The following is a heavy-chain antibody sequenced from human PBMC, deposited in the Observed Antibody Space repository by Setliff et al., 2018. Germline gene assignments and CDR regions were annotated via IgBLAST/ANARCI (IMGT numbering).Heavy chain of an antibody. CDR3: ARRVGSVGIQLPDY. V-gene: IGHV1-8*02. CDR1: GYTFTSYD. D-gene: IGHD5-18*01. Sequence: SVKVSCKASGYTFTSYDINWVRQATGQGLEWMGWMNPNSGNTGYAQKFRGRVTMTRNTSISTAYMELSSLRSEDTAVYYCARRVGSVGIQLPDYWGQGTLVPSPQ. CDR2: MNPNSGNT. J-gene: IGHJ4*02.